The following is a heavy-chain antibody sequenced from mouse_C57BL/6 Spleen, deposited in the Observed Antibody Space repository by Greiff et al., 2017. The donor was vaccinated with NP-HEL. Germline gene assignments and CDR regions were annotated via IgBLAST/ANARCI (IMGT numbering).Heavy chain of an antibody. Sequence: QQPGAELVKPGASVKMSCKASGYTFTSYWITWVKQRPGQGLEWIGDIYPGSGSTNYNEKFKSKATLTVDTSSSTAYMQLSSLTSEDSAVYYCARGGSSYGYFDVWGTGTTVTVSS. CDR3: ARGGSSYGYFDV. V-gene: IGHV1-55*01. CDR2: IYPGSGST. J-gene: IGHJ1*03. CDR1: GYTFTSYW. D-gene: IGHD1-1*01.